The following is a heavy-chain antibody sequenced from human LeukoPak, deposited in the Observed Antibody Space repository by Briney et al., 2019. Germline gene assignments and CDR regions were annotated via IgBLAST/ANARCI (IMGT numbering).Heavy chain of an antibody. Sequence: QSGGSLRLSCSASGFTFSSYAMHWVRQAPGKGLEYVSAIRSNGGSTYYADSVKGRFTISRDNSKNTLYLQMSSLRAEDTAVYYCVKSQFGEPYFDYWGQGTLVTVSS. D-gene: IGHD3-10*01. J-gene: IGHJ4*02. CDR3: VKSQFGEPYFDY. CDR1: GFTFSSYA. CDR2: IRSNGGST. V-gene: IGHV3-64D*06.